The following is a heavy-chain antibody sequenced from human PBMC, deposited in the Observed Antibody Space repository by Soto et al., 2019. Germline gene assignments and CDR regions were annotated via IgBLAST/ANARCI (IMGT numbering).Heavy chain of an antibody. CDR1: GGSISSSSYY. CDR3: ARHLGTSAWFGDYYYYYGMDV. CDR2: IYYSGST. Sequence: SETLSLTCTVSGGSISSSSYYWGWIRQPPGKGLEWIGSIYYSGSTYYYPSHKGRVTISVDTSKNQFSLKLSSVTAADTAVYYCARHLGTSAWFGDYYYYYGMDVWGQGTTVTVSS. D-gene: IGHD3-10*01. V-gene: IGHV4-39*01. J-gene: IGHJ6*02.